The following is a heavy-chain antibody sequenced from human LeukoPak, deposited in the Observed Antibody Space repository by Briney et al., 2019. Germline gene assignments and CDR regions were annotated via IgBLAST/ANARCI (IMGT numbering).Heavy chain of an antibody. V-gene: IGHV4-38-2*01. Sequence: PSETLSLTCAVSGYSISSGYYWGWIRQPTGKGLEWIGSIYHSGSTYYNPSLKSRVTISVDTSKNQFSLELSSVTAADPAVYYCGRRITIFGGVTTPAGWFDPWGQGTLVTVSS. CDR1: GYSISSGYY. CDR3: GRRITIFGGVTTPAGWFDP. CDR2: IYHSGST. D-gene: IGHD3-3*01. J-gene: IGHJ5*02.